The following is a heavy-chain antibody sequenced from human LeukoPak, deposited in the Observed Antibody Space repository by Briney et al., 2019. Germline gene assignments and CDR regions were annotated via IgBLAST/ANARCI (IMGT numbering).Heavy chain of an antibody. J-gene: IGHJ4*02. CDR2: ISGGGGST. D-gene: IGHD6-13*01. CDR1: GFTFSSDA. Sequence: GVSLSLSWAPSGFTFSSDAMSWARQAPGGGREWVSAISGGGGSTYYADSVKGPFTISRDNSKNTLYLQMNSLRAEDTAVYYCAKDFTWATPYSSSKPPGDYWGQGTLVTVSS. CDR3: AKDFTWATPYSSSKPPGDY. V-gene: IGHV3-23*01.